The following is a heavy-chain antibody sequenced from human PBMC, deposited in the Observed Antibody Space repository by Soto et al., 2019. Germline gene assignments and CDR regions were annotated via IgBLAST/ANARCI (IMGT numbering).Heavy chain of an antibody. Sequence: EVQLVESGGGLVQPGGSLRLSCAVSGFIFSDYWMTWVRQAPGKGLEWVATINPEGSEKYYADSLKGRFTISRDNAKNSLYLQMIGLRAEDTALYYCAMASIDYWGRGTLITVSS. CDR3: AMASIDY. J-gene: IGHJ4*02. CDR1: GFIFSDYW. CDR2: INPEGSEK. V-gene: IGHV3-7*03. D-gene: IGHD2-2*01.